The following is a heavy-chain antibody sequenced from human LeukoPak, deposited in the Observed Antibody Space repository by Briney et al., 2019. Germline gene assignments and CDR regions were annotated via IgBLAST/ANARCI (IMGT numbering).Heavy chain of an antibody. CDR2: ISGSGDYT. Sequence: GGSLRLSCAASGFTFDHHTMHWVRQAPGKGLEWVSLISGSGDYTNYADSVKGRFTISRDNSRNSLYLQMNILTTEDTALYFCAKDQGGYKGLHNWGQGTPVTVSS. V-gene: IGHV3-43*01. CDR1: GFTFDHHT. J-gene: IGHJ4*02. CDR3: AKDQGGYKGLHN. D-gene: IGHD5-24*01.